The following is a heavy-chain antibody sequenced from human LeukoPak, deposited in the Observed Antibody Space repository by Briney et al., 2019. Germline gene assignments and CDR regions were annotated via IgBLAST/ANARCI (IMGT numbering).Heavy chain of an antibody. D-gene: IGHD6-13*01. J-gene: IGHJ4*02. Sequence: SETLSLTCAVYGGSFSGYYWSWIRQPPGKGLEWIGEINHSGSTNYNPSLKSRVTISVDTSKNPFSLKLSSVTAADTAVYYCARARYSSSWYDYWGQGTLVTVSS. CDR1: GGSFSGYY. V-gene: IGHV4-34*01. CDR3: ARARYSSSWYDY. CDR2: INHSGST.